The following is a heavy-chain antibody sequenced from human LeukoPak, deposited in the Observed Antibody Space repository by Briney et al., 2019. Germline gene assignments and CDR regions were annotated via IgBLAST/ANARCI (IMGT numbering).Heavy chain of an antibody. CDR1: GFTFNIYA. V-gene: IGHV3-23*01. J-gene: IGHJ4*02. Sequence: GGSLTLSCAASGFTFNIYAMSWVRQAPGKGLEWVSAIGDGGDRKYADSVKGRFTISRDNPKNILYLQMSSLRAEDTAIYYCGRDWKLDYWGQGTLVTVSS. CDR3: GRDWKLDY. CDR2: IGDGGDR. D-gene: IGHD1-1*01.